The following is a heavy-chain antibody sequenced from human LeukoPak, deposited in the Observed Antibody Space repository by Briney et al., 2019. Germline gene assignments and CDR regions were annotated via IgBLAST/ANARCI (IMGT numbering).Heavy chain of an antibody. J-gene: IGHJ6*03. CDR3: ARSFGASQQYSSSWYYYYMDV. V-gene: IGHV3-11*01. Sequence: PGGSLRLSCAASGFIFSDYYMSWIRQAPGKGLEWVSYISTSGSTIYYADSVKGRFTISRDNAKNSLYLQMNSLRAEDTAVYYCARSFGASQQYSSSWYYYYMDVWGKGTTVTVSS. CDR1: GFIFSDYY. D-gene: IGHD6-13*01. CDR2: ISTSGSTI.